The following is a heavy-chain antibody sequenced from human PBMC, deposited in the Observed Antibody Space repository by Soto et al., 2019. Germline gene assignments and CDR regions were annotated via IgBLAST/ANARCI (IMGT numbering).Heavy chain of an antibody. Sequence: PGGSLRLSCAASGFTFSSYSMNWVRQAPGKGLEWVSYISSSSSTIYYADSVKGRFTISRDNAKNSLYLQMNSLRAEDTAVYYCATGKYDFWSGYYADKNYFDYWGQGTLVTVSS. J-gene: IGHJ4*02. V-gene: IGHV3-48*01. CDR1: GFTFSSYS. CDR2: ISSSSSTI. CDR3: ATGKYDFWSGYYADKNYFDY. D-gene: IGHD3-3*01.